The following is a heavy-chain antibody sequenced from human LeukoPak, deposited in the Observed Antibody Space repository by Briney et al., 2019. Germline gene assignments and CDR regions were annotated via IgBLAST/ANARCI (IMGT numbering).Heavy chain of an antibody. CDR2: ISSSSSYI. CDR3: AAGGDVEMATKKNIDY. J-gene: IGHJ4*02. D-gene: IGHD5-24*01. V-gene: IGHV3-21*01. Sequence: GGSLRLSCAASGFTFSSYSMNWVRQAPGKGLEGVSSISSSSSYIYYADSVKGRFTIYRDNAKNSLYLQMNSLRAEDTAVYYCAAGGDVEMATKKNIDYWGQGTLVTVSS. CDR1: GFTFSSYS.